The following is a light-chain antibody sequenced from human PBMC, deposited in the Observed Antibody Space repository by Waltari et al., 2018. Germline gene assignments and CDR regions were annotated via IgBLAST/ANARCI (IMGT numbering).Light chain of an antibody. V-gene: IGLV2-14*03. CDR3: CSFSTTDTVV. CDR2: EVG. CDR1: SSDVGGFEY. Sequence: QSALTQPASVSGSPGQTTTISCTGTSSDVGGFEYVSWYQQHPGQAPKLILYEVGNRPAGVSPRVSGSKSGNTASLTISGLQAEDEAKYFCCSFSTTDTVVFGGGTTVTVL. J-gene: IGLJ3*02.